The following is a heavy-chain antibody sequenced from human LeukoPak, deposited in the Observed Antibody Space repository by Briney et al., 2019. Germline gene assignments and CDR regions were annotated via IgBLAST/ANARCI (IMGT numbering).Heavy chain of an antibody. J-gene: IGHJ3*02. CDR3: ARGGLPYSFDI. D-gene: IGHD1-26*01. V-gene: IGHV3-74*03. CDR2: INSDGS. CDR1: GFTFSSYW. Sequence: GGSLRLSCAASGFTFSSYWMHWVRQAPGKGLVWVSHINSDGSWYADSAKGRFTISRDNAKNTLYLQMNSLRAEDTAAYYCARGGLPYSFDIWGQGSMVTVSS.